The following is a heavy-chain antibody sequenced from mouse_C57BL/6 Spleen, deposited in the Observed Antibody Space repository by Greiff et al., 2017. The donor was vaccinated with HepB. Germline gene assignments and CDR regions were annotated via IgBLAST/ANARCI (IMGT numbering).Heavy chain of an antibody. Sequence: EVQLQQSGTVLARPGASVKMSCKTSGYTFTSYWMHWVKQRPGQGLEWIGAIYPGNSDTSYNQKFKGKAKLTAVTSASTAYMELSSLTNEDSAVYYCTGGYGYDGGAWFAYWAKGLWSLSLQ. D-gene: IGHD2-2*01. V-gene: IGHV1-5*01. J-gene: IGHJ3*01. CDR1: GYTFTSYW. CDR2: IYPGNSDT. CDR3: TGGYGYDGGAWFAY.